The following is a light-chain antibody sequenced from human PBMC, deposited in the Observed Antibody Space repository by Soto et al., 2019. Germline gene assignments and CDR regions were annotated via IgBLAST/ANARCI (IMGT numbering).Light chain of an antibody. CDR1: SSNIGINT. V-gene: IGLV1-44*01. CDR3: GAWDDSLNGYV. J-gene: IGLJ1*01. Sequence: QSVLTXPPSASGTPRQRVTVSCSGGSSNIGINTVNWYQHLPGTAPKVLIYTDNQRPSGVPDRFSGSKSGTSASLAIYGLHSGDEADYYCGAWDDSLNGYVFGTGTKVTVL. CDR2: TDN.